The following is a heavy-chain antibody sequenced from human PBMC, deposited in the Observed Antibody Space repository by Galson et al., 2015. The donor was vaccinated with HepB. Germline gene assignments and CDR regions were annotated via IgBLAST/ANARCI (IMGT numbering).Heavy chain of an antibody. V-gene: IGHV3-23*01. CDR1: GFTFSSYA. J-gene: IGHJ4*02. Sequence: SLRLSCAASGFTFSSYAMSWVRQAPGKGLEWVSAISGSGGSTYYADSVKGRFTISRDNSKNTLYLQMNSLRAEDTAVYYCAKEASGWEHPGTYFDYWGQGTLVTVSS. D-gene: IGHD1-26*01. CDR2: ISGSGGST. CDR3: AKEASGWEHPGTYFDY.